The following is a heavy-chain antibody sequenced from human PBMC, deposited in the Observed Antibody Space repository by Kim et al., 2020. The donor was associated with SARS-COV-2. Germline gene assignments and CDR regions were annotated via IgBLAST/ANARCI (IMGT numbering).Heavy chain of an antibody. D-gene: IGHD3-3*01. Sequence: SAAAVRGRFPVSRDNSKDTLYLQMNSRRADDTAVYYCAKQGVAAMTPFDSWGQGTLVTVSS. CDR3: AKQGVAAMTPFDS. V-gene: IGHV3-23*01. J-gene: IGHJ4*02.